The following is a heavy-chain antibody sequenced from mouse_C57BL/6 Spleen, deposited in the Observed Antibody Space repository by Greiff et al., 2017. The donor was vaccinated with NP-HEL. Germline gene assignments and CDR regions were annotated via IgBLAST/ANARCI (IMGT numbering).Heavy chain of an antibody. Sequence: EVQLVESGGDLVKPGGSLKLSCAASGFTFSSYGMSWVRQTPDKRLEWVATISSGGSYTYYPDSVKGRFTISRDNAKNTLYRQMSSLKSEDTAMYYCARLGHDAMDYWGQGTSVTVSS. J-gene: IGHJ4*01. CDR3: ARLGHDAMDY. V-gene: IGHV5-6*01. CDR1: GFTFSSYG. D-gene: IGHD2-2*01. CDR2: ISSGGSYT.